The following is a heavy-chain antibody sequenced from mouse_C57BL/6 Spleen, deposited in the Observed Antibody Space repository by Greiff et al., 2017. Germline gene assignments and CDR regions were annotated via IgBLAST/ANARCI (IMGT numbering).Heavy chain of an antibody. CDR1: GFTFSSYA. CDR3: TRGGYYGSPLDY. D-gene: IGHD1-1*01. Sequence: EVQRVESGEGLVKPGGSLKLSCAASGFTFSSYAMSWVRQTPEKRLEWVAYISSGGDYIYYADTVKGRFTISRDNARNTLYLQMSSLKSEDTAMYYCTRGGYYGSPLDYWGQGTTLTVSS. CDR2: ISSGGDYI. V-gene: IGHV5-9-1*02. J-gene: IGHJ2*01.